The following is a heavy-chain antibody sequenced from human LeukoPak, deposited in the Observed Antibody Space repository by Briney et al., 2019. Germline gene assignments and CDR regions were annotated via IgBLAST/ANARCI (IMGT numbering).Heavy chain of an antibody. CDR2: IYYSGST. V-gene: IGHV4-39*07. CDR1: SYY. Sequence: SYYWGWIRQPPGKGLEWIGSIYYSGSTYYNPSLKSRVTISVDTSKNQFSLKLSSVTAADTAVYYCARGRGTYYDPRIGYMDVWGKGTTVTVSS. CDR3: ARGRGTYYDPRIGYMDV. J-gene: IGHJ6*03. D-gene: IGHD3-22*01.